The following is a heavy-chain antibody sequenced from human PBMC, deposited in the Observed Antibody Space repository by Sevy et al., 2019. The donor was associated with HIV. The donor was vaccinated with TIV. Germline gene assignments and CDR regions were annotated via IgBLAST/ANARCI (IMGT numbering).Heavy chain of an antibody. V-gene: IGHV3-53*01. CDR2: IYSGGST. CDR3: VLIVGATTGYYYYYGMDV. CDR1: GFTVSSNY. D-gene: IGHD1-26*01. J-gene: IGHJ6*02. Sequence: GGSLRLSCAASGFTVSSNYMSWVRQAPGKGLEWVSVIYSGGSTYYADSLKGRFTISRDNSKNTLYLQMNSLRAEDTAVYYCVLIVGATTGYYYYYGMDVWGQGTTVTVSS.